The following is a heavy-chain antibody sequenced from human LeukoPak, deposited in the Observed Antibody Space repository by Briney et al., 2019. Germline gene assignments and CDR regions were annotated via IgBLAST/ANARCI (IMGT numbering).Heavy chain of an antibody. CDR1: GYTFTGYY. D-gene: IGHD5-18*01. J-gene: IGHJ6*03. V-gene: IGHV1-2*02. CDR3: ARDVGYSYGYPYYYMDV. CDR2: INPNSGGT. Sequence: SVKVSCKASGYTFTGYYMHWVRQAPGQGLEWMGWINPNSGGTNYAQKFQGRVTMTRDTSISTAYMELSRLRSDDTAVYYCARDVGYSYGYPYYYMDVWGKGTTVTISS.